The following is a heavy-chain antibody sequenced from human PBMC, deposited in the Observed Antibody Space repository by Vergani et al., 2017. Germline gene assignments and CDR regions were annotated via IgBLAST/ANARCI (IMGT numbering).Heavy chain of an antibody. Sequence: VESGGGLVQPGGSLRLSCTVSGFTFSSNDFHWVRQTAGKGLEWVSSIGVDGDRYYSDSVKGRFTISKDNGQSYLYLDMDNLRVEDTAVYFCAKEFCGTGNCYGWNHLEVWGEGPSVTVSS. V-gene: IGHV3-13*01. D-gene: IGHD1-1*01. J-gene: IGHJ6*04. CDR1: GFTFSSND. CDR2: IGVDGDR. CDR3: AKEFCGTGNCYGWNHLEV.